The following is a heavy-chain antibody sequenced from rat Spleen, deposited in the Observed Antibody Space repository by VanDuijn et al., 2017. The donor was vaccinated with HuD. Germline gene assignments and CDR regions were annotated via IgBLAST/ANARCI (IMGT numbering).Heavy chain of an antibody. CDR2: ITSGGSNT. CDR3: ARQGEQLVDGYFDF. D-gene: IGHD1-10*01. J-gene: IGHJ1*01. Sequence: EVQLVESGGGLVQPGRSLKLSCAASGFTFSSFAMAWVRQAPKKGLEWVATITSGGSNTYYPDSVKGRFTISRDNAKSTLYLQMNSLRSEDTATYYCARQGEQLVDGYFDFWGPGTMVTVSS. CDR1: GFTFSSFA. V-gene: IGHV5-25*01.